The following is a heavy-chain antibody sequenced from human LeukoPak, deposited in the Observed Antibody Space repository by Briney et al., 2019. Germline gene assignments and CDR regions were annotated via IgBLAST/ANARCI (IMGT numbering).Heavy chain of an antibody. CDR3: ARVGYNSGWYEY. CDR1: GFTFSTYG. D-gene: IGHD6-13*01. V-gene: IGHV3-33*01. Sequence: GGSLRLSCAASGFTFSTYGMHWVRQAPGKGLEWVAGIWEDGSNIHYADSVKGRFTISRDNSKNTLNLQMNSLRAEDTAVYYCARVGYNSGWYEYWGQGALVTVSS. J-gene: IGHJ4*02. CDR2: IWEDGSNI.